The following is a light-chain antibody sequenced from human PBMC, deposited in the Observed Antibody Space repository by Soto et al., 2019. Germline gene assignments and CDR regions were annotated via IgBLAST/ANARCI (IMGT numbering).Light chain of an antibody. CDR1: QSVTSSY. V-gene: IGKV3-20*01. Sequence: EIVLTQSPGTLSLSPGERVTLSCRAGQSVTSSYLAWYQQKPGQAPRLLIYDASSRATGIPDRFSGSGSGADFTLTISRLEFNIFPDYCCQHYVGILLTFGGGPKVDTK. J-gene: IGKJ4*01. CDR3: QHYVGILLT. CDR2: DAS.